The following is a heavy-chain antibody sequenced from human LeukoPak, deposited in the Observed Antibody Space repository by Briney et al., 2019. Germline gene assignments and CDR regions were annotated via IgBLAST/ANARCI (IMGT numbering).Heavy chain of an antibody. V-gene: IGHV4-34*01. Sequence: SETLSLTCAVYGGSFSGYYWSWIRRPPGKGLEWIGEINHSGSTNYNPSLKSRVTISVDTSKNQFSLKLSSVTAADTAVYYCARDYSGYDSYFDYWGQGTLVTVSS. CDR1: GGSFSGYY. D-gene: IGHD5-12*01. J-gene: IGHJ4*02. CDR2: INHSGST. CDR3: ARDYSGYDSYFDY.